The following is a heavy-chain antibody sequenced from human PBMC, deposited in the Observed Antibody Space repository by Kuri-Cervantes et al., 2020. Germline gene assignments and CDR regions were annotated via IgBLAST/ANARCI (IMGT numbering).Heavy chain of an antibody. V-gene: IGHV4-39*07. CDR1: GGSISSSSYY. D-gene: IGHD3-10*01. CDR3: ARDLRYRFGPDRGVPGRYGMDV. J-gene: IGHJ6*02. CDR2: IYYSGST. Sequence: SETLSLTCTVSGGSISSSSYYWGWIRQPPGKGLEWIGSIYYSGSTYYNPSLKSRVTISVDTSKNQFSLKLSSVTAADTAVYYCARDLRYRFGPDRGVPGRYGMDVWDQGTTVTVSS.